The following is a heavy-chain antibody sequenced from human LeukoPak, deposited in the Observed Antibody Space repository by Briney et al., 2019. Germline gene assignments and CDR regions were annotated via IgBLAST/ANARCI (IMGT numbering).Heavy chain of an antibody. CDR3: CCDSGSYPLSVVY. V-gene: IGHV4-34*03. CDR1: GGSFSGYY. D-gene: IGHD1-26*01. J-gene: IGHJ4*02. CDR2: INHSGST. Sequence: PSETLSLTCAVYGGSFSGYYWNWIRQPPGKGLEWIGEINHSGSTNYNPSLKSRVTISVDTSENQFSLKLSSVTAADTAVYYCCCDSGSYPLSVVYWGQGTLVTVSS.